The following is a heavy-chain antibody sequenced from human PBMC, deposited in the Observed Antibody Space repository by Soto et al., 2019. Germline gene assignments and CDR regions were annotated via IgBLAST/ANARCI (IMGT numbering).Heavy chain of an antibody. Sequence: EVQLVQSGAEVKKPGESLKISCKGFGYSFTTYWIAWVRQMPGEGLEWMGIIYPGDSGTRYSPSFQGQVTISVDKSISTAYLQWSSLKASDSAMYYCARRTETATRSYDTWGQGTLVTVSS. CDR2: IYPGDSGT. J-gene: IGHJ5*02. CDR1: GYSFTTYW. CDR3: ARRTETATRSYDT. D-gene: IGHD3-10*01. V-gene: IGHV5-51*01.